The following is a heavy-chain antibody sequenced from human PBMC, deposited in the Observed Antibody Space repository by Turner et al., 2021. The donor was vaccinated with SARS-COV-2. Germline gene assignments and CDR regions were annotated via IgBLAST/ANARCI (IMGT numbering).Heavy chain of an antibody. Sequence: QVQLVQSGAEVKKPGASVKVSCKASGYTFTGYYMHWVRQAPGQGLEWMGWIIPIFGTANYAQKFQGRVTITADKSTSTAYMELSSLRSEDTAVYYCARSWRMSNSDFDYWGQGTLVTVSS. CDR2: IIPIFGTA. D-gene: IGHD6-13*01. CDR1: GYTFTGYY. CDR3: ARSWRMSNSDFDY. J-gene: IGHJ4*02. V-gene: IGHV1-69*06.